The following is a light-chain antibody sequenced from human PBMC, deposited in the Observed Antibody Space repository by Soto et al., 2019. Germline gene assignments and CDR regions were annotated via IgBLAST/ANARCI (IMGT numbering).Light chain of an antibody. V-gene: IGLV1-47*01. CDR1: SSNIGSNY. CDR2: RNN. J-gene: IGLJ1*01. Sequence: VLTQPPSGSGIPGQRGSISCSGSSSNIGSNYVYWYQQLPGTAPKLLIYRNNQRPSGVPDRFSGSKSGTSASLAISGLRSEDEADYYCAAWDDSLSGFYVFGTGTKVTVL. CDR3: AAWDDSLSGFYV.